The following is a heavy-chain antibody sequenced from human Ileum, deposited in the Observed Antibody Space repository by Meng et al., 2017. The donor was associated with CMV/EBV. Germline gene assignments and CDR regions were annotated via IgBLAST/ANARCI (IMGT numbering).Heavy chain of an antibody. CDR3: VSYDWDLPFDR. CDR1: GFTFSRSY. V-gene: IGHV3-74*03. CDR2: ILPDGRRT. Sequence: SCAASGFTFSRSYMYWVRQVPGKGLEWVARILPDGRRTEYAGAVKGRFTISRDNAKNTLYLQINSLRVEDTAVYYCVSYDWDLPFDRWGQGTLVTVSS. D-gene: IGHD3-16*01. J-gene: IGHJ4*02.